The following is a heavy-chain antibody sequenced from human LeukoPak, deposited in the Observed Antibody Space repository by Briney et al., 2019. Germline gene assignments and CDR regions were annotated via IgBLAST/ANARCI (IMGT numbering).Heavy chain of an antibody. D-gene: IGHD3-9*01. CDR2: IYYSGST. CDR1: GGSMNSYY. V-gene: IGHV4-59*08. CDR3: ARHVWLQPFDY. J-gene: IGHJ4*02. Sequence: KPSETLSLTCTVSGGSMNSYYWSWIRQSPGKGLEWIGYIYYSGSTNYNPSLKSRVTISVDTSKNQSSLKLSSVTAADTAVYYCARHVWLQPFDYWGQGTLVTVSS.